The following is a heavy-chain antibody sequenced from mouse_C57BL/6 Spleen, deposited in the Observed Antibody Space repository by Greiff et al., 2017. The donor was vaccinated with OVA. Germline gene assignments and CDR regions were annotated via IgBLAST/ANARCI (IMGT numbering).Heavy chain of an antibody. D-gene: IGHD1-1*01. CDR3: ARGDYYGSSYFDY. Sequence: VKLMESGAELVRPGTSVKVSCKASGYAFTNYLIEGVKQRPGQGLEWIGVINPGSGGTNYNEKFKGKATLTADKSSSTAYMQLSSQTSEDSAVYFCARGDYYGSSYFDYWGQGTTLTVSS. CDR1: GYAFTNYL. J-gene: IGHJ2*01. V-gene: IGHV1-54*01. CDR2: INPGSGGT.